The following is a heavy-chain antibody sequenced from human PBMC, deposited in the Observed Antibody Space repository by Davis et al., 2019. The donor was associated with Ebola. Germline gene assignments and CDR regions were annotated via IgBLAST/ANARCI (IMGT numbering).Heavy chain of an antibody. V-gene: IGHV3-43*02. D-gene: IGHD3-22*01. CDR2: ISWNSGST. Sequence: PGGSLRLSCAASGFTFDDYAMHWVRQAPGKGLEWVSGISWNSGSTYYADSVKGRFTISRDNSKNSLYLQMNSLRTEDTALYYCAKAVSRIVVSHYYGMDVWGQGTTVTVSS. CDR3: AKAVSRIVVSHYYGMDV. CDR1: GFTFDDYA. J-gene: IGHJ6*02.